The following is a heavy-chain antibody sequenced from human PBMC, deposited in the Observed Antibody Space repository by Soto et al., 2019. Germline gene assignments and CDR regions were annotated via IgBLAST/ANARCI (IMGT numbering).Heavy chain of an antibody. CDR3: ARTVVVVVPDNFDH. J-gene: IGHJ4*02. D-gene: IGHD3-22*01. CDR1: GFTIGDFW. Sequence: QSGGSLRLSCAASGFTIGDFWMSWVRQAPGKGLAWVASIKKDGSEKYYVGSVKGRFTISRDSAKNSLYLQMDNLRGEDTAVYYCARTVVVVVPDNFDHWGQGTLVTVSS. V-gene: IGHV3-7*01. CDR2: IKKDGSEK.